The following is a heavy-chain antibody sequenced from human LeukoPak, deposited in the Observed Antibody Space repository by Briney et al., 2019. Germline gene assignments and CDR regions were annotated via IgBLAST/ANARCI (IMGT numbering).Heavy chain of an antibody. CDR2: MNPNSGNT. V-gene: IGHV1-8*01. D-gene: IGHD2-15*01. J-gene: IGHJ6*03. Sequence: GASVKVSCKATGYTFTSYDINWVRQATGQGLEWMGWMNPNSGNTGYAQKFQGRVTMTRTPSISTTYMELSSLRSEDTAVYDCARGGGGGADYYYYMDVWGKGTTVTISS. CDR1: GYTFTSYD. CDR3: ARGGGGGADYYYYMDV.